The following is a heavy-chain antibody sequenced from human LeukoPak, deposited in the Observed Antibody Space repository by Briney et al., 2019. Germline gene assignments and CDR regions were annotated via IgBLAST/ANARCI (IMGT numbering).Heavy chain of an antibody. J-gene: IGHJ4*02. Sequence: ASVNDSFMTSGGTLIDYAISWVRQVPGQGREGMGWINGKSGATFYPQKFQDRISVTRDTAISTMYLEVNRLTTDDTDVDYCVRVFDWGPDYWGQGTLVAVSS. CDR1: GGTLIDYA. D-gene: IGHD3-9*01. V-gene: IGHV1-2*02. CDR2: INGKSGAT. CDR3: VRVFDWGPDY.